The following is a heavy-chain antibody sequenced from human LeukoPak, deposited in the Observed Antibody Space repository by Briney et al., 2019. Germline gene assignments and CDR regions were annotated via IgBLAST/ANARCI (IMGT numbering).Heavy chain of an antibody. D-gene: IGHD5-12*01. V-gene: IGHV3-64*02. CDR1: GFIFRNYG. CDR3: ARDSGRAQGWFGP. J-gene: IGHJ5*02. Sequence: PGGSLRLPCAASGFIFRNYGMHWVRQVPGKGLEYVSSINSNGDNTYYADSVRGRFTISRDNSKNMLYLQMGSLTTEDTAVFYCARDSGRAQGWFGPWGQGTLVTVSS. CDR2: INSNGDNT.